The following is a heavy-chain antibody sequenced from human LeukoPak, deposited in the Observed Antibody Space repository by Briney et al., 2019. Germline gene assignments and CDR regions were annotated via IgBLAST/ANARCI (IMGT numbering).Heavy chain of an antibody. V-gene: IGHV4-59*01. D-gene: IGHD2-15*01. Sequence: PSETLSLTCTVSGGSISSYYWSWIRQPPGKGLEWIGYIYYSGSTNYNPCLKSRVTISVDTSKNQFSLKLSSVTAADTAVYYCARGHPGGYCSGGSCYSRNWFDPWGQGTLVTVSS. CDR3: ARGHPGGYCSGGSCYSRNWFDP. CDR1: GGSISSYY. CDR2: IYYSGST. J-gene: IGHJ5*02.